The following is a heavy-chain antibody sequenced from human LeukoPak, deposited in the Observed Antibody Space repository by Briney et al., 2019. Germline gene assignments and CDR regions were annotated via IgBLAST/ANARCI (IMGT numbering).Heavy chain of an antibody. CDR1: QFTFIYYW. CDR3: ADPPSDF. V-gene: IGHV3-7*01. J-gene: IGHJ4*02. CDR2: IKQDESET. Sequence: GGSLRLSCTASQFTFIYYWMSWVRQGPGKGLEWVANIKQDESETYYVDSVKGRFTISRDNAKRSLFLEMSSLRAEDTAVYYCADPPSDFWGQGTLVAVSS.